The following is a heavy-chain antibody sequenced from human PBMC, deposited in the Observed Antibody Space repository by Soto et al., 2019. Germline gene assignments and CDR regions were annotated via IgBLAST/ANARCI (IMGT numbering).Heavy chain of an antibody. Sequence: SQTLSLTCAISGDSVSGNSAAWNWIRQSPSRGLEWLGRTYYRSRWYNDYAVSVKSRITVTPDTSKNQFSLHLNSVTPEDTAVYYCARESPYYVSSDNYLDYWGQGALVTVSS. D-gene: IGHD3-16*01. J-gene: IGHJ4*02. V-gene: IGHV6-1*01. CDR3: ARESPYYVSSDNYLDY. CDR1: GDSVSGNSAA. CDR2: TYYRSRWYN.